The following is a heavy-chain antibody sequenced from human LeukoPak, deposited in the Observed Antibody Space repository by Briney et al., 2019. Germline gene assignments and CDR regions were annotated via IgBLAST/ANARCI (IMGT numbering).Heavy chain of an antibody. CDR2: IYYSGST. D-gene: IGHD6-13*01. V-gene: IGHV4-30-4*08. CDR3: ARLFRAAAAGYFDY. J-gene: IGHJ4*02. CDR1: GGSISSVGYY. Sequence: SETLSLTCTVSGGSISSVGYYWSRIRQHPGKGLEWIGYIYYSGSTYYNPSLKSRVTISVDTSKNQFSLKLSSVTAADTAVYYCARLFRAAAAGYFDYWGQGTLVTVSS.